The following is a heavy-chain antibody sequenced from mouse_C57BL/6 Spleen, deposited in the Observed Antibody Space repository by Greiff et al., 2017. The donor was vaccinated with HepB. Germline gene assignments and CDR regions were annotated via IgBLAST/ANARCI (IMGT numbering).Heavy chain of an antibody. CDR2: IHPNSGST. Sequence: QVQLQQPGAELVKPGASVKLSCKASGYTFTSYWMHWVKQRPGQGLEWIGMIHPNSGSTNYNEKFKSKATLTVDKSSSTAYMQLSSLTSEDSAVYYCASYYGSSPYAMDYWGQGTSVTVSS. V-gene: IGHV1-64*01. J-gene: IGHJ4*01. CDR3: ASYYGSSPYAMDY. D-gene: IGHD1-1*01. CDR1: GYTFTSYW.